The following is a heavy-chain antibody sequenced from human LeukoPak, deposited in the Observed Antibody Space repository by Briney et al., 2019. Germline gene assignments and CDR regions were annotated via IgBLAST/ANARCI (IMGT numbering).Heavy chain of an antibody. CDR3: ARGPSGSPNNWFDP. V-gene: IGHV1-69*13. D-gene: IGHD1-26*01. CDR1: GYTFSRYG. J-gene: IGHJ5*02. CDR2: IIPIFGTA. Sequence: GASVKVSCKTSGYTFSRYGFSWVRQAPGQGLEWMGGIIPIFGTANYAQKFQGRVTITADESTSTAYMELSSLRSEDTAVYYCARGPSGSPNNWFDPWGQGTLVTVSS.